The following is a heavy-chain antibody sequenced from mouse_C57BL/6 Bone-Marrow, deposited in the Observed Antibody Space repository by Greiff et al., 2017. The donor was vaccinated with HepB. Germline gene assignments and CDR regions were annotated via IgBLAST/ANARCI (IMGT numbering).Heavy chain of an antibody. CDR3: ARLGFYYGSSYYWYFDV. Sequence: QVQLQQSGAELVKPGASVKLSCKASGYTFTSYWMHWVKQRPGQGLEWIGMIHPNSGSTNYNDKLKSKATLTVDKSSSTAYMQLSSLTSEDSAVYYCARLGFYYGSSYYWYFDVWGTGTTVTVSS. V-gene: IGHV1-64*01. CDR2: IHPNSGST. CDR1: GYTFTSYW. J-gene: IGHJ1*03. D-gene: IGHD1-1*01.